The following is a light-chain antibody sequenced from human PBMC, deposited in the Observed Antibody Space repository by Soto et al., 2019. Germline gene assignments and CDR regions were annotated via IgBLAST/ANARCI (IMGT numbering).Light chain of an antibody. CDR1: FSNIGDKA. J-gene: IGLJ1*01. CDR3: AAWDDSLNAL. CDR2: LND. V-gene: IGLV1-44*01. Sequence: QSVLTQPPSLSATPGQRVNISCSGSFSNIGDKAVNWYQQLPGAAPKLLIYLNDQRPSGVPDRFSGSKSGTSAFLAISGLQSEDEADYYCAAWDDSLNALFGTGTKVTVL.